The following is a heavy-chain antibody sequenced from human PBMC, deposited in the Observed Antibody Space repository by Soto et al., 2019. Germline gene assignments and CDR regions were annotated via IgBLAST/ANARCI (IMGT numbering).Heavy chain of an antibody. J-gene: IGHJ4*02. CDR3: AHRRSGYFDS. Sequence: QITLKESGPTLVKPTQTLTLTCTFSGFSLTETGMGGGWIRQPAGKALEWLALIYWDDDKRYSPSLKRGLNISKDASKNQVVLTKTNVDAVDTATYYCAHRRSGYFDSWGQGTLVTVSS. V-gene: IGHV2-5*02. CDR2: IYWDDDK. CDR1: GFSLTETGMG.